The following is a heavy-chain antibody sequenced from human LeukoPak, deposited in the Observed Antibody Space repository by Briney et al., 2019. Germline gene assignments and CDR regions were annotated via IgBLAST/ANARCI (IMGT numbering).Heavy chain of an antibody. CDR3: AMGGLQTSLG. CDR1: GFTFSSYG. D-gene: IGHD3-16*01. Sequence: GRSLRLSCAASGFTFSSYGMHWVRQAPGKGLEWVAVISYDGSNKYYADSVKGRFTISRDNSKNTLYLQMNSLRAEDTAVYYCAMGGLQTSLGWGQGTLVTVSS. V-gene: IGHV3-30*03. J-gene: IGHJ4*02. CDR2: ISYDGSNK.